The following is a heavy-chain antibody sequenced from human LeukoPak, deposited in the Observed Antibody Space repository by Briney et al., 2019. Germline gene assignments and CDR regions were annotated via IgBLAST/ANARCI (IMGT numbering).Heavy chain of an antibody. D-gene: IGHD3-3*01. CDR1: GYTFTSYD. V-gene: IGHV1-8*01. CDR3: AREQRLLESYPYYYYMDV. CDR2: MNPNSGNT. J-gene: IGHJ6*03. Sequence: ASVKVSCKASGYTFTSYDINWVRQATGQGLEWMGWMNPNSGNTGYAQKSQGRVTMTRNTSISTAYMELSSLRSEDTAVYYCAREQRLLESYPYYYYMDVSGKGTTVTVFS.